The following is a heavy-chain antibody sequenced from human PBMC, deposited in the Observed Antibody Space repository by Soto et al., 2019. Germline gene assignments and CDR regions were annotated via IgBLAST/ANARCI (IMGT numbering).Heavy chain of an antibody. CDR3: ARFMDSHFDY. D-gene: IGHD2-2*03. CDR1: GGTFSSYA. Sequence: GASVKVSCKASGGTFSSYAISCVRQAPGQGLEWMGGIIPIFGTANYAQKFQGRVTITADESTSTAYMELSSLRSEDTAVYYCARFMDSHFDYWGQGTLVTVSS. CDR2: IIPIFGTA. V-gene: IGHV1-69*13. J-gene: IGHJ4*02.